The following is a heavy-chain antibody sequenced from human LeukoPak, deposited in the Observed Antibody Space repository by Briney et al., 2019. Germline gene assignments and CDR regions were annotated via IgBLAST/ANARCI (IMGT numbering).Heavy chain of an antibody. J-gene: IGHJ5*02. CDR2: INPNSGGT. Sequence: HVASVKVSCKASGYTFTGYYMHWVRQAPGQGLEWMGRINPNSGGTNYAQKFQGRVTMTRDTSISTAYMELSRLRSDDTAVYYCARAERGQLLRFLEGDWFDPWGQGTLVTVSS. CDR1: GYTFTGYY. V-gene: IGHV1-2*06. CDR3: ARAERGQLLRFLEGDWFDP. D-gene: IGHD3-3*01.